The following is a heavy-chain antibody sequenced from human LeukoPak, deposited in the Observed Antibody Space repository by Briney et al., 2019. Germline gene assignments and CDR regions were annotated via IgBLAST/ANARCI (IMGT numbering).Heavy chain of an antibody. CDR1: GGSISSSSYY. CDR2: IYYSGST. Sequence: PSETLSLTCTVSGGSISSSSYYWGWVRQPPGKGLEWIGSIYYSGSTYYNPSLKSRLTISVDTSKNQFSLKLSSVTAADTAVYYCARLFSSQQLVTDWYFDLWGRGTLLTVSS. D-gene: IGHD6-13*01. V-gene: IGHV4-39*01. CDR3: ARLFSSQQLVTDWYFDL. J-gene: IGHJ2*01.